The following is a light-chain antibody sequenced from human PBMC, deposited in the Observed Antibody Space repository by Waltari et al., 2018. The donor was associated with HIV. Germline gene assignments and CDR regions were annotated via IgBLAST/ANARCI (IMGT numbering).Light chain of an antibody. J-gene: IGLJ1*01. CDR3: SSYTSTSTVYV. Sequence: QSALTQPAPVSGSPGQPITISCPGTSSAVGGSNSVPWYQLHPGKAPKLMIYAVSNRPSGVSNRFSGSKSDNTASLTISGLQAEDEADYYCSSYTSTSTVYVFGTGTEVTVL. CDR1: SSAVGGSNS. CDR2: AVS. V-gene: IGLV2-14*03.